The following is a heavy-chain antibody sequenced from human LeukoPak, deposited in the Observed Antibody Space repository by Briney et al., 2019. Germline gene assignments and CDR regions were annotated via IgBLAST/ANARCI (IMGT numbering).Heavy chain of an antibody. D-gene: IGHD2-15*01. Sequence: ASVKVSCKASGYTFTGHYIHWVRQAPGQGLEWMGWINPNSGDTNYAQKFQGRVTMTRDTSINTAYMELRSLRSDDTAVYSCARDRLRLGYERTNWFDPWGQGTLVTVSS. V-gene: IGHV1-2*02. CDR3: ARDRLRLGYERTNWFDP. CDR2: INPNSGDT. J-gene: IGHJ5*02. CDR1: GYTFTGHY.